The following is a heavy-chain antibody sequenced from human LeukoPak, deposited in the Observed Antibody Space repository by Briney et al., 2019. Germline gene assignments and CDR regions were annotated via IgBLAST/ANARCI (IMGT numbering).Heavy chain of an antibody. Sequence: PSQTLSLTCTVSGGSISSGGYCWSWIRQHPGKGLEWIGYIYYSGSTYYNPSLKSRVTISVDTSKNQFSLKLSSVTAADTAVYYCARGEGSYEKTTPFDYWGQGTLVTVSS. J-gene: IGHJ4*02. CDR3: ARGEGSYEKTTPFDY. D-gene: IGHD1/OR15-1a*01. CDR2: IYYSGST. V-gene: IGHV4-31*03. CDR1: GGSISSGGYC.